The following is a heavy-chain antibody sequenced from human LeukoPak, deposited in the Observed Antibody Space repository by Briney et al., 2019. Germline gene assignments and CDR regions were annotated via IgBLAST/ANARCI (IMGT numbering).Heavy chain of an antibody. D-gene: IGHD3-3*01. V-gene: IGHV3-48*01. CDR2: ISSRSATI. Sequence: GGSLRLSCAASGFTFSSYSMNWVRQAPGKGLEWVSYISSRSATIYYADSVKGRFTISRDNAKNSLYLQMNSLRAEDTAVYYCARGGLTIFGVVTKRKGPIDYWGQGTLVTVSS. J-gene: IGHJ4*02. CDR3: ARGGLTIFGVVTKRKGPIDY. CDR1: GFTFSSYS.